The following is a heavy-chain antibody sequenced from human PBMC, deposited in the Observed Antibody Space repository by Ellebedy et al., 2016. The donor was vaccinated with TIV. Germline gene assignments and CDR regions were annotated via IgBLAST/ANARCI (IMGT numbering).Heavy chain of an antibody. CDR1: GYTFTSYG. CDR2: ISAYNGNT. V-gene: IGHV1-18*04. J-gene: IGHJ4*02. Sequence: AASVKVSCKASGYTFTSYGISWVRQAPGPGLEWMGWISAYNGNTNYAQKLQGRVTMTTDTSTSTAYMELRSLSSDDTALYFCTRDLGIAAAGMENDYWGQGTLVTVSS. CDR3: TRDLGIAAAGMENDY. D-gene: IGHD6-13*01.